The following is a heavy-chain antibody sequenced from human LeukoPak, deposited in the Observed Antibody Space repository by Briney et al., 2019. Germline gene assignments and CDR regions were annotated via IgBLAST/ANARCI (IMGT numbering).Heavy chain of an antibody. V-gene: IGHV4-39*07. J-gene: IGHJ4*02. D-gene: IGHD3-9*01. CDR2: IYYSGST. CDR1: GGSISSSSYY. Sequence: SETLSLTCTVSGGSISSSSYYWGWIRQPPGKGLEWIGSIYYSGSTYYNPSLKSRVTISVDTSKNRFSLKLSSVTAADTAVYYCASGYYDILTGLYGFDYWGQGTLVTVSS. CDR3: ASGYYDILTGLYGFDY.